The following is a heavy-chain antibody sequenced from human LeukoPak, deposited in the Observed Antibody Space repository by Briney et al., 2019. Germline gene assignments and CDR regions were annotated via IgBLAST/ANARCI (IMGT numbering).Heavy chain of an antibody. Sequence: ASVKVSCKASGYTFTSYAMNWVRQAPGQGLECMGWINTNTGNPTYAQGFTGRFVFSLDTSVSTAYLQISSLKAEDTAVYYCARDRGILWLGEPGAYYFDYWGQGTLVTVSS. CDR3: ARDRGILWLGEPGAYYFDY. CDR1: GYTFTSYA. CDR2: INTNTGNP. D-gene: IGHD3-10*01. V-gene: IGHV7-4-1*02. J-gene: IGHJ4*02.